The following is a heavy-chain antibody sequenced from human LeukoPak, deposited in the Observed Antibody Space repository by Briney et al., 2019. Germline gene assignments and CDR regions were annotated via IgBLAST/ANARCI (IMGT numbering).Heavy chain of an antibody. V-gene: IGHV4-39*07. CDR3: ARDLSPAPFFDI. CDR1: GGSISSSSYY. J-gene: IGHJ3*02. CDR2: IYYSGST. Sequence: PSETLSLTCTVSGGSISSSSYYWGWIRQPPGKGLEWIGSIYYSGSTYYNPSLKRRVTISVDTSKNQFSLKLSSVTAADTAVYYCARDLSPAPFFDIWGQGTMVTVSS. D-gene: IGHD3-16*02.